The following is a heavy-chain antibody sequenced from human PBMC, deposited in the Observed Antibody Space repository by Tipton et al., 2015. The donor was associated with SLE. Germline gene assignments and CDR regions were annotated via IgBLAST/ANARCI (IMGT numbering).Heavy chain of an antibody. CDR2: IYTSGST. CDR1: GGSISSYY. V-gene: IGHV4-4*07. Sequence: LTCSVSGGSISSYYWSWIRQPAGKGLEWIGRIYTSGSTNYNPSLKSRVTMSVDTSKNQFSLKLSSVTAADTAVYYCARDLASNHPLYYYGMDVWGQGTTVTVSS. CDR3: ARDLASNHPLYYYGMDV. D-gene: IGHD4-11*01. J-gene: IGHJ6*02.